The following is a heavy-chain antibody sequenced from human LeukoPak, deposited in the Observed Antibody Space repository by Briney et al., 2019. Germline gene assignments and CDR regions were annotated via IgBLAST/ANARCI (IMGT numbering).Heavy chain of an antibody. D-gene: IGHD2-21*01. CDR1: GYTFTSYG. CDR2: ISAYNGNT. J-gene: IGHJ4*02. CDR3: AVAPGDY. Sequence: ASVKVSCKASGYTFTSYGISWVRQAPGQGLEWMGWISAYNGNTNYAQKLQGRVTMTTDTSTSTAYMELSRLTSDDTAIFYCAVAPGDYWVQGTLVTVSS. V-gene: IGHV1-18*01.